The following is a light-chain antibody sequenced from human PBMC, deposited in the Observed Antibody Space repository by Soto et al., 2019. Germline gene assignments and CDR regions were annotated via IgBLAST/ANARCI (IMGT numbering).Light chain of an antibody. J-gene: IGKJ4*01. CDR1: PDITNY. CDR3: QQSNGLPT. Sequence: DIQMTQSPSSLSASVGDRVTITCQARPDITNYLNWYQQNPGQAPKLLICDASNLETGLPSRFSGSGSGTYFTFTISSLQPDDIATYYCQQSNGLPTFGGGTKVEIK. V-gene: IGKV1-33*01. CDR2: DAS.